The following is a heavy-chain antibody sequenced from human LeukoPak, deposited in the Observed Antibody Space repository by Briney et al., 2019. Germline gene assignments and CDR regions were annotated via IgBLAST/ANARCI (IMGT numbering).Heavy chain of an antibody. Sequence: GGSLRLSCAASGFTFSSYAMHWVRQAPGKGLEWVTVISYDGSNKYYADSVKGRFTISRDNSKNTLYLQMNSLRAEDTAVYYCARDRRSTVTTWVGDYYYYYMDVWGKGTTVTVSS. CDR3: ARDRRSTVTTWVGDYYYYYMDV. D-gene: IGHD4-11*01. CDR1: GFTFSSYA. CDR2: ISYDGSNK. V-gene: IGHV3-30*04. J-gene: IGHJ6*03.